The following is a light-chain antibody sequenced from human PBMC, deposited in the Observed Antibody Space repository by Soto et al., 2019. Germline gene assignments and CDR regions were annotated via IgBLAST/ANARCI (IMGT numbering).Light chain of an antibody. CDR1: SSDVGSYNR. CDR3: CSYTSGNTYV. V-gene: IGLV2-18*02. Sequence: QSALTQPPSVSGSPGQSVTISCTGTSSDVGSYNRVSRYQQPPGTAPKVMIYEVTNRPSGVPDRFSGSKSGNTASLTVSGLQAEDEADYYCCSYTSGNTYVFGTGTKLTVL. CDR2: EVT. J-gene: IGLJ1*01.